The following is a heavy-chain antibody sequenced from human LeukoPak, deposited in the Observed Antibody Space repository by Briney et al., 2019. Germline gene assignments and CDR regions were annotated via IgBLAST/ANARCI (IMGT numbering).Heavy chain of an antibody. J-gene: IGHJ3*02. V-gene: IGHV3-15*01. CDR1: GFTFGDYA. Sequence: GGSLRLSCTASGFTFGDYAMSWVRQAPGKGLEWVGRIKSKSDGGTTDYAAPVKGRFTISRDDSKNTLYLQMNSLKTEDTAVYYCTTAPRGYCSGGSCSYAFDIWGQGTMVTVSS. CDR3: TTAPRGYCSGGSCSYAFDI. CDR2: IKSKSDGGTT. D-gene: IGHD2-15*01.